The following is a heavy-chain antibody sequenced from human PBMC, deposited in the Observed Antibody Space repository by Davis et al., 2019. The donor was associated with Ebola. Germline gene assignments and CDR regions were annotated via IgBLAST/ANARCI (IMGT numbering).Heavy chain of an antibody. CDR3: ARAPIRGGLDY. D-gene: IGHD4-23*01. CDR1: GYTLTDHY. J-gene: IGHJ4*02. V-gene: IGHV1-2*02. Sequence: ASVNVSCKPSGYTLTDHYLHCMRQAPGQGLEWMGWINPNGGGSKSAQKFQGRVTMTRDTSISTAYMELSSLRSEDTAVYYCARAPIRGGLDYWGQGTLVTVSS. CDR2: INPNGGGS.